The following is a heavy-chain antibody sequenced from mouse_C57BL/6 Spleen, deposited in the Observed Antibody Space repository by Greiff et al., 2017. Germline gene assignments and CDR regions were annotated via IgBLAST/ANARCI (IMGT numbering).Heavy chain of an antibody. CDR2: IYPRSGNT. CDR3: ARWGAGRGDY. D-gene: IGHD3-3*01. CDR1: GYTFTSYG. V-gene: IGHV1-81*01. J-gene: IGHJ2*01. Sequence: VQLQQSGAELARPGASVKLSCKASGYTFTSYGISWVKQRTGQGLEWIGEIYPRSGNTYYNEKFKGKATLTADKSSSTAYMELRSLTSEDAAVYFCARWGAGRGDYWGQGTTRTVSS.